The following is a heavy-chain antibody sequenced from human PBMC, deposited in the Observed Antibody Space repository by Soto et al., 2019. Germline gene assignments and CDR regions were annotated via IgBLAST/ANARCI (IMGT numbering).Heavy chain of an antibody. CDR1: GGTFSSYA. J-gene: IGHJ4*02. CDR3: ASTSLRYCSSTSCPYFDY. D-gene: IGHD2-2*01. Sequence: QVQLVQSGAEVKKPGSSVKVSCKASGGTFSSYAISWVRQAPGQGLEWMGGIIPIFGTANYAQKFQGRVTITPDESTSTAYMELSSLRSEDTAVYYCASTSLRYCSSTSCPYFDYWGQGTLVTVSS. V-gene: IGHV1-69*01. CDR2: IIPIFGTA.